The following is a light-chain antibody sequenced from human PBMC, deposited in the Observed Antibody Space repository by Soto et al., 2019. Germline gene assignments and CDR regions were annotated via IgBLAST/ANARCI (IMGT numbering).Light chain of an antibody. CDR1: QSVSSN. J-gene: IGKJ1*01. Sequence: EIVMTQSPATLSVSPGERATLSCSASQSVSSNLAWYQQKPGQAPRLLIDGSSTRATGIPARFSGRGSGTEFTLTISSLQSEDFAVYYCQQYNNWPPWTFGQGTKLEIK. V-gene: IGKV3-15*01. CDR2: GSS. CDR3: QQYNNWPPWT.